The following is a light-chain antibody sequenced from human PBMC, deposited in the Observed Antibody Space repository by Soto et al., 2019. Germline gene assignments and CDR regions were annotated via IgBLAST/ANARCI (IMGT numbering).Light chain of an antibody. J-gene: IGLJ2*01. CDR3: CSYAGSTNVL. V-gene: IGLV2-8*01. CDR1: ISDVGGYNY. CDR2: EVA. Sequence: QSVLTQPPSASGSPGQSVTISCTGTISDVGGYNYVSWYQQHPGKAPTLLIYEVAKRPSGVPDRFSGSKSGNTASLTVSGLKAEDEADYYCCSYAGSTNVLFGGGTKLTVL.